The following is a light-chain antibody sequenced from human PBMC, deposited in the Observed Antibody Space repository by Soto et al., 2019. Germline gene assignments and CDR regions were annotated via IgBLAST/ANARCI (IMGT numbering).Light chain of an antibody. J-gene: IGKJ1*01. Sequence: EIVVTQSPSTLSVSPGERATLSCRASQSVSSNLAWYQQKPGQAPRLLIYGASTRATGIPARFSGSGSGTDFTLTISSLEPEDFAVYYCHQRQSWPRTFGQGTKVDIK. CDR3: HQRQSWPRT. CDR1: QSVSSN. V-gene: IGKV3-15*01. CDR2: GAS.